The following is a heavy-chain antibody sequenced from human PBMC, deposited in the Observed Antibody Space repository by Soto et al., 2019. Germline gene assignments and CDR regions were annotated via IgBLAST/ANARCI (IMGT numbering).Heavy chain of an antibody. J-gene: IGHJ4*02. CDR2: VSVSGGTT. CDR1: GFMFNNYA. D-gene: IGHD3-22*01. CDR3: AKGLYYYDSSGYRLFDY. V-gene: IGHV3-23*01. Sequence: LRLSCAASGFMFNNYAMSWVRQAPGKGLEWVSTVSVSGGTTYYADSLKGRFTISRDNSKKTVYLQMNRLRADDTAIYYCAKGLYYYDSSGYRLFDYWGQGILVTVSS.